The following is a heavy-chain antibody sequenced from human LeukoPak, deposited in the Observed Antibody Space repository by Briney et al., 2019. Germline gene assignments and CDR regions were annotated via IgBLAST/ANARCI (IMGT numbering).Heavy chain of an antibody. Sequence: GGSLRLSCAASGFTFSDYNMNWVRQAPGKGLEWVSVISSSTYIYYADSVKGRFTISRDNAKNSLYLQMNSLRAEDTALYYCARAPFYYDSSGYPYFDGWGQGTLVTVSS. D-gene: IGHD3-22*01. CDR2: ISSSTYI. CDR1: GFTFSDYN. V-gene: IGHV3-69-1*01. J-gene: IGHJ4*02. CDR3: ARAPFYYDSSGYPYFDG.